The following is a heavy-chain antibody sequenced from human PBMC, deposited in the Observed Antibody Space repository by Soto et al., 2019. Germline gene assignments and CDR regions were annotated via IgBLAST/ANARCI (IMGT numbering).Heavy chain of an antibody. J-gene: IGHJ5*02. Sequence: GASVKVSCKASGYTFTSYGISWVRQAPGQGLEWMGWISAYNGNTNYAQKLQGRVTMTTDTSTSTAYMELRSLRSDDTAVYYCARVPHPPGPWGVHQYDFWSGPRVFDPWGQGTLVTVSS. V-gene: IGHV1-18*04. D-gene: IGHD3-3*01. CDR3: ARVPHPPGPWGVHQYDFWSGPRVFDP. CDR1: GYTFTSYG. CDR2: ISAYNGNT.